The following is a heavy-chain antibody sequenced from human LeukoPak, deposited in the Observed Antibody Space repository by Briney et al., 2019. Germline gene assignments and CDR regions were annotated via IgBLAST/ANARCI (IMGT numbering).Heavy chain of an antibody. Sequence: GGSLRLSCAASGFTFSSYWMSWVRQAPGKGLEGVANIKQDGSEKYYVDSVKGRFTISRDNVKNSLYLQMNSLRAEDTAVYYCASIAPGTSYIRKWGQGTLVTVSS. D-gene: IGHD3-10*01. CDR2: IKQDGSEK. CDR1: GFTFSSYW. J-gene: IGHJ4*02. CDR3: ASIAPGTSYIRK. V-gene: IGHV3-7*02.